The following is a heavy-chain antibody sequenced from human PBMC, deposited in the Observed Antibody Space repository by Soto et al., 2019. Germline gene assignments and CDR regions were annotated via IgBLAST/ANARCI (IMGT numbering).Heavy chain of an antibody. CDR2: IYWNDEQ. J-gene: IGHJ6*02. Sequence: QITLKESGPTLVKPTQTLTLTCTFSGFSLTSGVVGVGWIRQPPGEALEWLALIYWNDEQYYKPSLRNRLTITRATSKNQVVLTMTNMDPVDTATYYCAHRLPGPSGYDVWGQGTTVTVSS. D-gene: IGHD6-13*01. CDR1: GFSLTSGVVG. V-gene: IGHV2-5*01. CDR3: AHRLPGPSGYDV.